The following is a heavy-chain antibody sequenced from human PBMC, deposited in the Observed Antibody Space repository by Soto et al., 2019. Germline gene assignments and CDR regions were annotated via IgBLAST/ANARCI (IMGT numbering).Heavy chain of an antibody. Sequence: SETLSLTCSIYSGSFSGYYWSWIRQPPGKGLEWIGEISQSGNTNYSSSLKSRVSISIDTSKKQFSLNLASVSAADTAVYYCARAPKVSGSSQTRPDFWGQGTLVTVS. D-gene: IGHD6-6*01. CDR1: SGSFSGYY. J-gene: IGHJ4*02. CDR3: ARAPKVSGSSQTRPDF. V-gene: IGHV4-34*01. CDR2: ISQSGNT.